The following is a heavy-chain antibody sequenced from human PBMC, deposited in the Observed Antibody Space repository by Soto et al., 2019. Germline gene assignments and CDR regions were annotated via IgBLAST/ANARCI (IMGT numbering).Heavy chain of an antibody. D-gene: IGHD4-17*01. CDR3: ARMHDYGDYFDY. V-gene: IGHV4-59*01. CDR2: IYYSGST. Sequence: QVQLQESGPGLVKPSETLSLTCTVSGGSISSYYWSWIRQPPGKGLEWIGYIYYSGSTNYNPSLRSRVTLSVDTAKNRFSLKLSSVTAADAAVYYCARMHDYGDYFDYWGQGTLVTVSS. CDR1: GGSISSYY. J-gene: IGHJ4*02.